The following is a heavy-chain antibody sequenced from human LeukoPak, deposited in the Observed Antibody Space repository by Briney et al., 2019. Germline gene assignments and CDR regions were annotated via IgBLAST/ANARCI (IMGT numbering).Heavy chain of an antibody. J-gene: IGHJ4*02. CDR1: GGSISSISYY. D-gene: IGHD3-16*01. CDR3: ARASPPEGDGY. V-gene: IGHV4-39*01. Sequence: PSETLSLTCTISGGSISSISYYWGWIRQPPGKGLEWIGSIYYTGSTYYNPSLKSRVTVSVDTSKNQFSLNLSSVTAADTAVYYCARASPPEGDGYWGQGTLVTVSS. CDR2: IYYTGST.